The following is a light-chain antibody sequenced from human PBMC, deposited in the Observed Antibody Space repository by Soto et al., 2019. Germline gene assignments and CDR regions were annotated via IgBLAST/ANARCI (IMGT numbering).Light chain of an antibody. V-gene: IGKV3-15*01. CDR3: QQYTNRPPWT. CDR2: GAS. J-gene: IGKJ1*01. Sequence: EILMTQSPATLSVSPGDRATLSCRASQSVSTNLAWYQQRPGQAPRLLIYGASTRATGIPAWFSGSGSGTEFTLTISSLKSDDFAVYYCQQYTNRPPWTFGQGTKVDLK. CDR1: QSVSTN.